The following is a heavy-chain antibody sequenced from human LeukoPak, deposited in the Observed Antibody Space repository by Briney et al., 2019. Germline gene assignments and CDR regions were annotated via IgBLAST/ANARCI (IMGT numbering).Heavy chain of an antibody. J-gene: IGHJ4*02. CDR1: GFTFSSYG. V-gene: IGHV3-33*06. CDR2: IWCDGSNK. Sequence: GGSLRLSCAASGFTFSSYGMHWVRQAPGKGLEWVAVIWCDGSNKYYADSVKGRFTISRDNSKNTLYLQMNSLRAEDTAVYYCAKDSGLVPAAPSPLDYWGQGTLVTVSS. CDR3: AKDSGLVPAAPSPLDY. D-gene: IGHD2-2*01.